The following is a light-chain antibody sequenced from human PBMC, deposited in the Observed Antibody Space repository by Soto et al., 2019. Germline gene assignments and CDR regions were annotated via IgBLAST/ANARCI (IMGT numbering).Light chain of an antibody. CDR3: HQYDSYPRT. CDR2: GAS. V-gene: IGKV1-5*01. CDR1: QSINSW. J-gene: IGKJ1*01. Sequence: LQMTQSASTLSASVGDRVTIPCRASQSINSWLAWYQQKPGKAPKLLIYGASTLESGVPSRFSGGGSGTAFTLTISSLQPDDFATYYCHQYDSYPRTFGQGTKVDIK.